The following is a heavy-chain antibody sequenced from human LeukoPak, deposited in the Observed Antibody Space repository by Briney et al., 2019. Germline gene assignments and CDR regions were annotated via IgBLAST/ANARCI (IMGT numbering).Heavy chain of an antibody. J-gene: IGHJ4*02. CDR1: GYTFIGHY. CDR3: ARAFNGYYFDF. V-gene: IGHV1-2*02. CDR2: INPSSGGA. Sequence: ASVTVSCKASGYTFIGHYIHWVRQAPGQGLEWMGWINPSSGGANYAQNFQDRVTMTRDTSISTAYMELSGLRSDDTAVYYCARAFNGYYFDFWGQGTLVTVSS.